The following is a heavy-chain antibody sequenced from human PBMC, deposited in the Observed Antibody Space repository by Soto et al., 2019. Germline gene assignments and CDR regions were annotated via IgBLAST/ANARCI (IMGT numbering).Heavy chain of an antibody. CDR1: GYSFTNYG. CDR2: ISASKGNT. J-gene: IGHJ6*03. V-gene: IGHV1-18*01. Sequence: QDQLVQSGVEVKKPGASVKVSCKASGYSFTNYGITWVRQAPGQGFEWLGWISASKGNTNYARKFQGRVPMTNDASMITAYLELRCLSSDDTAVYYCARDRGVAPPVAGNTHYYYYMDVWGKGTTVTVSS. D-gene: IGHD6-19*01. CDR3: ARDRGVAPPVAGNTHYYYYMDV.